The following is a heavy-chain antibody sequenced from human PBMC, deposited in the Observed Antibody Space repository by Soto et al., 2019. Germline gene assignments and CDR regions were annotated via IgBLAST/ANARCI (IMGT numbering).Heavy chain of an antibody. CDR3: ARAELERLRFHDYGMDV. J-gene: IGHJ6*02. CDR1: GFTFSSYG. CDR2: IWYDGSNK. D-gene: IGHD1-1*01. V-gene: IGHV3-33*01. Sequence: QVQLVESGGGVVQPGRSLRLSCAASGFTFSSYGMHWVRQAPGKGLEWVAVIWYDGSNKYYADSVKGRFTISRDNSKNXXYRQMNSLRAEDTAVYYCARAELERLRFHDYGMDVWGQGTTVTVSS.